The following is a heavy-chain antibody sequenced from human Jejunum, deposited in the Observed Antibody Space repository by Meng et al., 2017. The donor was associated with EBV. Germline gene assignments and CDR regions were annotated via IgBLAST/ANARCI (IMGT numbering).Heavy chain of an antibody. CDR2: ISSSSSYI. Sequence: EVQLVESGGGLVKPGGALRVSCAASGFTFSSYSMNWVRQAPGKGLEWVSSISSSSSYIYYADSVKGRFTISRDNAKNSLYLQMNSLRAEDTAVYYCARDRVVVTSWSVDLCGRGTLCNVSS. J-gene: IGHJ2*01. V-gene: IGHV3-21*01. CDR1: GFTFSSYS. D-gene: IGHD2-15*01. CDR3: ARDRVVVTSWSVDL.